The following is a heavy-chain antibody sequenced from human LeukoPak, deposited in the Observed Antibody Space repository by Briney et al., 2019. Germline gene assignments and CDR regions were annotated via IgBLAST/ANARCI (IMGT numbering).Heavy chain of an antibody. J-gene: IGHJ4*02. CDR3: ARDRGYSGYDLADYYFDY. D-gene: IGHD5-12*01. CDR2: VYYSGST. Sequence: PSATLSLTCTVSGGTFTSSSYYWVWIPQPPGQGLVWFVSVYYSGSTYYNPSIKSRVTIAVDTSKNQFSLKLSSVTAADTAVYYCARDRGYSGYDLADYYFDYWGQGTLVTVSS. CDR1: GGTFTSSSYY. V-gene: IGHV4-39*07.